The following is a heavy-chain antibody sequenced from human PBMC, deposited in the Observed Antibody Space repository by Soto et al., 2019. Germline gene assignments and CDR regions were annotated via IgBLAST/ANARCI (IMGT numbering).Heavy chain of an antibody. D-gene: IGHD3-10*01. V-gene: IGHV4-34*01. CDR2: ISQSVGI. Sequence: QVHLQQWGASLLKPSETLSLTCAVSGGYFSGRDCSWIRQPPGQVLEFIGEISQSVGISYNSSLKSRVTISADTSNKQFSLHLSSVTASYTAVYYCAHSGYWGQGTLFTVSP. J-gene: IGHJ4*02. CDR3: AHSGY. CDR1: GGYFSGRD.